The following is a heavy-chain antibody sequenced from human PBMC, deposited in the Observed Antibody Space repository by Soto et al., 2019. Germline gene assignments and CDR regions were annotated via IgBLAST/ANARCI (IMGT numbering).Heavy chain of an antibody. D-gene: IGHD3-3*01. CDR1: GGTFSSYA. CDR3: ARVGYDFWSGYYSSYGMDV. CDR2: IIPIFGTA. Sequence: SVKVSCKASGGTFSSYAISWVRQAPGQGLEWMGGIIPIFGTANYAQKFQGRVTITADKSTSTAYMELSSLRSEDTAVYYCARVGYDFWSGYYSSYGMDVWGQGTTVTVSS. J-gene: IGHJ6*02. V-gene: IGHV1-69*06.